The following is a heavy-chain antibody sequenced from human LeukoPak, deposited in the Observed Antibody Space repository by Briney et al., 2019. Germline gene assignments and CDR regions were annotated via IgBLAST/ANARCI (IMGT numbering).Heavy chain of an antibody. D-gene: IGHD5-24*01. CDR2: ISNSGSSI. Sequence: GGSLRLSCAASGFTFSGHWMSWVRQAPGKGLEWLSHISNSGSSIQYADSVKGRFTISRDNAKNSLYLQMNSLRVEDTAVYYCARTRDGPFAYWGQGTLVTVSS. V-gene: IGHV3-48*03. CDR1: GFTFSGHW. J-gene: IGHJ4*02. CDR3: ARTRDGPFAY.